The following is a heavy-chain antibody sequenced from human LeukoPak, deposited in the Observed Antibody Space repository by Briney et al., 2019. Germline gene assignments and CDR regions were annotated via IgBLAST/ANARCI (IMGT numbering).Heavy chain of an antibody. CDR1: GASFSSSTYY. Sequence: SETLSLTCTVSGASFSSSTYYWGWIRQPPGKRLEWIGSIYSSRSTYYNPSLKSRVTMSVDTSKNQFSLKLSSVTAADTAVYYCARHAGGISATGTRPFDYWGQGTLVTVSS. D-gene: IGHD6-13*01. J-gene: IGHJ4*02. CDR3: ARHAGGISATGTRPFDY. CDR2: IYSSRST. V-gene: IGHV4-39*01.